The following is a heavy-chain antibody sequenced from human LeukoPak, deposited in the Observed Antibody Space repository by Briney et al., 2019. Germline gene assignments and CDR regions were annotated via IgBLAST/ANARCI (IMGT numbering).Heavy chain of an antibody. D-gene: IGHD3-3*01. CDR2: IYYSGST. V-gene: IGHV4-31*11. CDR3: ARGHFLTIFGVVNETRPDYYYYGMDV. Sequence: SETLSLTCAVYGGSFSGYYWSWIRQHPGKGLEWIGYIYYSGSTYYNPSPKSRVTISVDTSKNQFSLKLSSVTAADTAVYYCARGHFLTIFGVVNETRPDYYYYGMDVWGQGTTVTVSS. CDR1: GGSFSGYY. J-gene: IGHJ6*02.